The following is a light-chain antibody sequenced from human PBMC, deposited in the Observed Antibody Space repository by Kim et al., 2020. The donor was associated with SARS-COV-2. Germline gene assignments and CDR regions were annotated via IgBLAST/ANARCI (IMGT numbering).Light chain of an antibody. CDR2: EVS. J-gene: IGLJ1*01. Sequence: QSALTQPASVSGSPGQSITISCTGTSSDVGGYNYVSWYQQHPGKAPKLMIYEVSNRPSGISNRFFCSKSGNTASLTISGLQAEDEADYYCSSYTSSTTLYVFGTGTKVTVL. V-gene: IGLV2-14*01. CDR1: SSDVGGYNY. CDR3: SSYTSSTTLYV.